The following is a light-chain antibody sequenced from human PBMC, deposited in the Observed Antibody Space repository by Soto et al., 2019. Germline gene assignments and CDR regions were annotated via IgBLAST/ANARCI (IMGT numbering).Light chain of an antibody. J-gene: IGKJ1*01. Sequence: PGERATVSCRASQSVDNSHVAWYQHKPGQAPRLLIYGASNRATGIPDRFSGSGSGTEFTLTISSLQPDDFATYYCQHYNSYSEAFGQGTKVDI. V-gene: IGKV3-20*01. CDR3: QHYNSYSEA. CDR2: GAS. CDR1: QSVDNSH.